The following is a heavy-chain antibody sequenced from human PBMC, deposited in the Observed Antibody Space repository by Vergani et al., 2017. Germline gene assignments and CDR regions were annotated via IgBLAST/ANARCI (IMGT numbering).Heavy chain of an antibody. CDR2: ISYDGSNK. J-gene: IGHJ4*02. CDR3: AKDPPAFHIAVAGRAVY. D-gene: IGHD6-19*01. Sequence: QVQLVESGGGVVQPGRSLRLSCAASGFTFSSYAMHWVRQAPGKGLEWVAVISYDGSNKYYADSVKGRFTISRDNSKNTLYLQMNSLRAEDTAVYYCAKDPPAFHIAVAGRAVYGGQGTLVTVSS. V-gene: IGHV3-30-3*01. CDR1: GFTFSSYA.